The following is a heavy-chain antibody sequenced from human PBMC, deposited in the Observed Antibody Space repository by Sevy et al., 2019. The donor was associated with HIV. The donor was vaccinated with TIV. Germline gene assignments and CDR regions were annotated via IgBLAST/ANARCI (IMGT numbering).Heavy chain of an antibody. V-gene: IGHV1-69*08. CDR1: GGTFSSDT. Sequence: ASVKVSCKASGGTFSSDTINWVRQGPGQGLEWMGRIIPVLGTANYAHNLQGRVTITADTTTRTAYMELSSLRSEDTAVYYCTKGALPGGSWSYWGQGTLVTVSS. CDR3: TKGALPGGSWSY. D-gene: IGHD6-13*01. CDR2: IIPVLGTA. J-gene: IGHJ4*02.